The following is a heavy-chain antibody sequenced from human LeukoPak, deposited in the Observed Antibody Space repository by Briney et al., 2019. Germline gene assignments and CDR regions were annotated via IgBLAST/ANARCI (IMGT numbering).Heavy chain of an antibody. CDR1: GFTFSSYA. Sequence: GGSLRLSCAASGFTFSSYAVHWVRQAPGKGLERVAIISYDGSNKYYADSVKGRFTISRDNSENTLSLQMNSLRPEDTAVYFCASNAGYCSSTSCYGSDIDYWGQGTLVTVSS. V-gene: IGHV3-30*01. J-gene: IGHJ4*02. D-gene: IGHD2-2*01. CDR3: ASNAGYCSSTSCYGSDIDY. CDR2: ISYDGSNK.